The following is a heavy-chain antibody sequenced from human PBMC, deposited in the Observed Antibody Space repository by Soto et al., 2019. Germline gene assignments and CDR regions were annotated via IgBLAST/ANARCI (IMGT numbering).Heavy chain of an antibody. V-gene: IGHV3-33*01. CDR2: IWFDGSNK. J-gene: IGHJ5*02. D-gene: IGHD4-17*01. CDR1: GFTFSSYA. Sequence: GGSLRLSCAASGFTFSSYAMHWVRQAPGKGLEWVTVIWFDGSNKYCADSVKGRFTISRDNSKNTLFLQMNSLRAEDTAVYYCARAYGGNPALFDPWGQGTLVTVSS. CDR3: ARAYGGNPALFDP.